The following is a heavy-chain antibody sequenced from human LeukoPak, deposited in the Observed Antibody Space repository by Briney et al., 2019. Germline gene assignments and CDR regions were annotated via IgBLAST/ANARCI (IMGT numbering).Heavy chain of an antibody. Sequence: PSVKVSCKASGYTFTGYYIHWVRQAPGQGLEWMGVSNPSGVGTNYAQKFQGRVTMTRDTSTTTVYMELSSLRSEDTAVYYCAREESGGYFDYWGRGTLVTVSS. V-gene: IGHV1-46*01. CDR3: AREESGGYFDY. D-gene: IGHD2-8*02. J-gene: IGHJ4*02. CDR1: GYTFTGYY. CDR2: SNPSGVGT.